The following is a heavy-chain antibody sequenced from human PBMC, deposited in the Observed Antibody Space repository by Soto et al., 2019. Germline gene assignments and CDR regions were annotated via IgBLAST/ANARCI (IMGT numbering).Heavy chain of an antibody. V-gene: IGHV3-33*01. CDR1: SFNFSSSD. Sequence: GGPLRLSFAASSFNFSSSDLTWARQPPGNGMESVAIIWYYGSNKHYANSEKRRLTRSRENSKNTVNLQMNNLGAEDTDVYYCARLCAYWRHGGGRPVDYCGQ. J-gene: IGHJ4*02. CDR3: ARLCAYWRHGGGRPVDY. D-gene: IGHD3-16*01. CDR2: IWYYGSNK.